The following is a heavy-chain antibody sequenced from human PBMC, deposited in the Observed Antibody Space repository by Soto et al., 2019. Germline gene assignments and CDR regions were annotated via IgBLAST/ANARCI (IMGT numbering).Heavy chain of an antibody. CDR2: IDGSAVGT. J-gene: IGHJ4*02. Sequence: EVQLLESGGGLVQPGGSLRLSCAASGFKFYSYAMNWVRQAPGKGLEWVSGIDGSAVGTYYADSVKGRFAISMDNSGNTFYLKMHSLRVEDRAVYYCAKEGAWINDKIDHRGKGTRVTVSS. CDR1: GFKFYSYA. V-gene: IGHV3-23*01. D-gene: IGHD5-12*01. CDR3: AKEGAWINDKIDH.